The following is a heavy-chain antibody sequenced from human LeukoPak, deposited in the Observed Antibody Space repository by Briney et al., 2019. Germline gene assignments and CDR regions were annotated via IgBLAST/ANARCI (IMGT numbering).Heavy chain of an antibody. V-gene: IGHV4-38-2*01. CDR3: ARTIMITFGGAFAPTYFDY. Sequence: PSETLSLTCAVSGYSISSGYYWGWIRQPPGKGLEWIGSIYHSGKTHYKPSLKSRVTISVDTSKNQFSLKLSSVTAADTAVYYCARTIMITFGGAFAPTYFDYWGRGTLVTVSS. D-gene: IGHD3-16*01. CDR1: GYSISSGYY. J-gene: IGHJ4*02. CDR2: IYHSGKT.